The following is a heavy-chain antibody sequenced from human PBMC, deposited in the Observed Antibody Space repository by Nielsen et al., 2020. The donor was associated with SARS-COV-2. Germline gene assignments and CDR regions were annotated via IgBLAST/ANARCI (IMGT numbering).Heavy chain of an antibody. CDR3: VVTRVH. Sequence: GESLKISCAASGFTFSSYWMHWVRQAPGKGLVWVSRINSDGSSTSYADSVKGRFTISRDNAKNTLYLQMNSLRAEDTAVYYCVVTRVHWGQGTLVTVSS. V-gene: IGHV3-74*01. D-gene: IGHD4-23*01. CDR1: GFTFSSYW. CDR2: INSDGSST. J-gene: IGHJ4*02.